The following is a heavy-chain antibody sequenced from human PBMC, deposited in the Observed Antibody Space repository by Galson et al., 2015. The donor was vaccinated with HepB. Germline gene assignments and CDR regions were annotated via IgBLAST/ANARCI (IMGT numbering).Heavy chain of an antibody. CDR1: GGSISSGGYY. CDR3: ARDSIRGLAGTDY. V-gene: IGHV4-31*03. CDR2: IYYSGST. D-gene: IGHD2-2*01. J-gene: IGHJ4*02. Sequence: TLSLTCTVSGGSISSGGYYWSWIRQHPGKGLEWIGYIYYSGSTYYNPSLKSRVTISVDTSKNQFSLRLSSVTAADTAVYYCARDSIRGLAGTDYWGQGTLVTVSS.